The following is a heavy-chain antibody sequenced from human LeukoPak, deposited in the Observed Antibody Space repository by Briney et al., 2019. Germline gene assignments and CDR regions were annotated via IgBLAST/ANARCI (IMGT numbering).Heavy chain of an antibody. J-gene: IGHJ6*03. V-gene: IGHV3-30*02. D-gene: IGHD3-10*01. CDR2: IRYNGINK. CDR1: GFTFSNYG. CDR3: AKVPGQSGTYWYYSHYMDV. Sequence: GGSLRLSCAASGFTFSNYGMHRVRQAPGKGLEWVAFIRYNGINKYYAGSVRGRFTVSRDNSKNTLYLQMNSLRAEDTAVYYCAKVPGQSGTYWYYSHYMDVWGKGTTVTV.